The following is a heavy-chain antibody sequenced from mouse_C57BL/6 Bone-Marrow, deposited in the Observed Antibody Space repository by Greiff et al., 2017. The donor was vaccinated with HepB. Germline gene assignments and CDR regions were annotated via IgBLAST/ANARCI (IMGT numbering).Heavy chain of an antibody. J-gene: IGHJ2*01. CDR2: INPNNGGT. V-gene: IGHV1-22*01. CDR3: ARWTTVVATDY. Sequence: VQLQQSGPELVKPGASVKMSCKASGYTFTDYNMHWVKQSHGKSLEWIGYINPNNGGTSYNQKFKGKATLTVNKSSSTAYMELRSLTSEDAAVYYCARWTTVVATDYWGQGTTLTVSS. D-gene: IGHD1-1*01. CDR1: GYTFTDYN.